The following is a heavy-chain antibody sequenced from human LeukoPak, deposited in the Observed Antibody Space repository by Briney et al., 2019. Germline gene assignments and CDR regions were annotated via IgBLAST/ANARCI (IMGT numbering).Heavy chain of an antibody. CDR1: GFAFRFYA. D-gene: IGHD3-10*01. Sequence: GGSLRLSCVRSGFAFRFYAMTWVRQAPGKGLEWVSAIGGSGSGTHYADSVKGRFTISRDNSKNTLYLQMNILPVEDTAVYYCAKDYYGSGSPRSDYWGQGTLVTVSS. V-gene: IGHV3-23*01. CDR2: IGGSGSGT. J-gene: IGHJ4*02. CDR3: AKDYYGSGSPRSDY.